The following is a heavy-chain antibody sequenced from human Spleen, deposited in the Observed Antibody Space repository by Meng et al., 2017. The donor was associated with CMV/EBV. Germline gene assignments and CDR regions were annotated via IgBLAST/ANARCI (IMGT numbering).Heavy chain of an antibody. J-gene: IGHJ6*02. CDR2: INPNSGDT. CDR1: GYTFAGHY. D-gene: IGHD3-3*01. Sequence: ASVKVSCKASGYTFAGHYLHWVRQAPGQGREWMAWINPNSGDTKYAQRFQGRVTMTRDTSINTAYMEVSSLRSDDTAVYYCARSAASDLPYYGLDVWGQGTTVTVSS. CDR3: ARSAASDLPYYGLDV. V-gene: IGHV1-2*02.